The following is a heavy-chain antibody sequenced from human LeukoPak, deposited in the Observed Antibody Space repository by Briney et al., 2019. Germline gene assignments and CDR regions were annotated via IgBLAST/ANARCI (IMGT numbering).Heavy chain of an antibody. J-gene: IGHJ4*02. V-gene: IGHV1-3*01. Sequence: ASVKVSCKASGYTFTSYALHWVRQAPGQRLEWMGWINAGNDNTRYSQKFQGRVTITRDTSASTAYMKLSSLRSEDTAVYYCARGPDVGYFDYWGQGTLVTVSS. CDR3: ARGPDVGYFDY. D-gene: IGHD1-26*01. CDR1: GYTFTSYA. CDR2: INAGNDNT.